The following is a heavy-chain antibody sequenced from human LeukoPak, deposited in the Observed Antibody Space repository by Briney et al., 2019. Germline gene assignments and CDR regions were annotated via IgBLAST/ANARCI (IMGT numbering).Heavy chain of an antibody. CDR1: GGSISSYY. Sequence: SETPSLTCTVSGGSISSYYWSWIRQPPGKGLEWIGYIYYSGSTNYNPSLKSRVTTSVDTSKNQFSLKLSSVTAADTAMYYCARVSGYDWESFYDYWGQGSLVTVSS. D-gene: IGHD5-12*01. V-gene: IGHV4-59*01. CDR3: ARVSGYDWESFYDY. CDR2: IYYSGST. J-gene: IGHJ4*02.